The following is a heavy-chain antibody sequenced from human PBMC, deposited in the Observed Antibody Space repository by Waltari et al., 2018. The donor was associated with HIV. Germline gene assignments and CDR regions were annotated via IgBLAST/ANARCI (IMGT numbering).Heavy chain of an antibody. Sequence: QVQLVESGGGVAQPGRSLRLSCAASGFSFRNYAMHWVRQASGKGLEWLTLISYDETNEYYTDSVRGRFTISRDNSKNMLYLQMNNLRPEDTAIYYCVVSSFDYWGQGTLVTVSS. D-gene: IGHD3-10*01. CDR2: ISYDETNE. CDR1: GFSFRNYA. J-gene: IGHJ4*02. V-gene: IGHV3-30*03. CDR3: VVSSFDY.